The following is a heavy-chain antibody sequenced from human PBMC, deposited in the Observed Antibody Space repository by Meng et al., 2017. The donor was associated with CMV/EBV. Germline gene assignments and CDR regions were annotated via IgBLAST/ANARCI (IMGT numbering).Heavy chain of an antibody. D-gene: IGHD2-8*01. V-gene: IGHV3-7*01. J-gene: IGHJ4*02. Sequence: GESLKISCAASGFTFSSYWMSWVRQAPGKGLEWVANIKQDGSEKYYVDSVKGRFTISRDNAKNSLYLQMSSLRAEDTAVYYCASITSGYCTNGVCVYWGQGTLVTVSS. CDR1: GFTFSSYW. CDR2: IKQDGSEK. CDR3: ASITSGYCTNGVCVY.